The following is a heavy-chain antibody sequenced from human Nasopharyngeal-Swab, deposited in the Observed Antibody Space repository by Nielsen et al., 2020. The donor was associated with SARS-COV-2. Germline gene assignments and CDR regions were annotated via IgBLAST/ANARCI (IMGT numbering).Heavy chain of an antibody. CDR2: IIPILGTA. CDR1: GDTFNDYA. Sequence: SVKVSCKASGDTFNDYAINWVRQAPGEGLEWMGGIIPILGTANYAHKFQDRAKITADQSTRTAYMELSSLRSDDTAVYYCARDTIFGLALYYYYDLGVWGQGTTVTVSS. CDR3: ARDTIFGLALYYYYDLGV. D-gene: IGHD3-3*01. J-gene: IGHJ6*02. V-gene: IGHV1-69*10.